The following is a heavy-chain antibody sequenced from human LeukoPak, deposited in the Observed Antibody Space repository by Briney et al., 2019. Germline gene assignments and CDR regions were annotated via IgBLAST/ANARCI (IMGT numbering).Heavy chain of an antibody. CDR2: IYYSGST. CDR3: ASLAAAGTNALDI. CDR1: GGSISSSSYY. J-gene: IGHJ3*02. V-gene: IGHV4-39*07. Sequence: PETLSLTCTVSGGSISSSSYYWGWIRQPPGKGLEWIGSIYYSGSTYYNPSLKSRVTISVDTSKNQFSLKLSSVTAADTAVYYCASLAAAGTNALDIWGQGTMVTVSS. D-gene: IGHD6-13*01.